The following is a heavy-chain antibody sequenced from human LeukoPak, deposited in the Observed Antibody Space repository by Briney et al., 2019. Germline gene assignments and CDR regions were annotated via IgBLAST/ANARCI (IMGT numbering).Heavy chain of an antibody. D-gene: IGHD6-19*01. J-gene: IGHJ3*02. CDR2: IYPGDSDT. CDR3: ASNLIIAVAGTNAFDI. Sequence: HGESLKISCKGSGYSFTSYWIGWVRQMPGKGLEWMGIIYPGDSDTRYSPSFQGQVTISADKSISTAYLQWSSLKASDTAMYYCASNLIIAVAGTNAFDIWGQGTMVTASS. V-gene: IGHV5-51*01. CDR1: GYSFTSYW.